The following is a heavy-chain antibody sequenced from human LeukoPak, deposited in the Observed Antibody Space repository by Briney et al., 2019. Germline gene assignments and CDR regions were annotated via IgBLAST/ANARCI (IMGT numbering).Heavy chain of an antibody. D-gene: IGHD3-9*01. J-gene: IGHJ6*03. Sequence: PGGSLRLTCAASGFTFSSYAMHWVRQAPGKGLEWVAVISYDGSNKYYADSVKGRFTISRDNSKNTLYPQMNSLRAEDTAVYYCAGTAITGGFDWLLWKAHYYYYYMDVWGKGTTVTVSS. CDR2: ISYDGSNK. CDR1: GFTFSSYA. V-gene: IGHV3-30*04. CDR3: AGTAITGGFDWLLWKAHYYYYYMDV.